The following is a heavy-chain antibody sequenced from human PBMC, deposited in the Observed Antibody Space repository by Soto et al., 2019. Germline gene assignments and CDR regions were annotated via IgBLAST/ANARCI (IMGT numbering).Heavy chain of an antibody. J-gene: IGHJ4*02. V-gene: IGHV4-30-4*01. D-gene: IGHD3-22*01. CDR2: IYYSGST. CDR3: ASGYYYDSSGPDY. CDR1: GGSISSGDYY. Sequence: PSETLSLTCTVSGGSISSGDYYWSWIRQPPGKGLEWIGYIYYSGSTYYNPSLKSRVTISVDTSKNQFSLKLSSVTAADTAVYYCASGYYYDSSGPDYWGQGTLVTVSS.